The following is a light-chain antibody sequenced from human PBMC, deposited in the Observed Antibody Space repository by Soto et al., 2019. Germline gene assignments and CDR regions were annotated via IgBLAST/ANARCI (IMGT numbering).Light chain of an antibody. J-gene: IGKJ1*01. CDR1: QSIAIW. CDR2: DAS. CDR3: QQYNSYSWT. Sequence: DIQLTQSPSTLSASVGDRVTITCRASQSIAIWLAWYQQKPGKAPNLLIYDASTLESGVPSRFSGSRSGTEFTLTISSLQPDDFATYYCQQYNSYSWTCGQGTKVEIK. V-gene: IGKV1-5*01.